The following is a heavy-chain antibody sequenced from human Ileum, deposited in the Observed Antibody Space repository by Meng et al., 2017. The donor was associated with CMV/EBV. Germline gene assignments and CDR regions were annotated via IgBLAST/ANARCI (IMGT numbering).Heavy chain of an antibody. J-gene: IGHJ6*02. V-gene: IGHV3-23*01. D-gene: IGHD2-2*01. Sequence: GESLKISCAASGFTFSSYAMSWVRQAPGKGLEWVSAISGSGGSTYYADSVKGRFTISRDNSKTTLYLQMNSLRAEDTAVYYCAKQVLGPAANPGHYYYYGMDVWGQGTTVTVSS. CDR2: ISGSGGST. CDR1: GFTFSSYA. CDR3: AKQVLGPAANPGHYYYYGMDV.